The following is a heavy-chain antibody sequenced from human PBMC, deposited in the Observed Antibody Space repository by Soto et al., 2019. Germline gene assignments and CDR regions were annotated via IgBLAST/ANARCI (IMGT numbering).Heavy chain of an antibody. CDR3: ATKGLKRYDSSGYYSSYFDY. D-gene: IGHD3-22*01. CDR2: FDPEDGET. J-gene: IGHJ4*02. CDR1: GYTLTELS. Sequence: ASVKVSCKVSGYTLTELSMHWVRQAPGKGLEWMGGFDPEDGETIYAQKFQGRVTMTEDTSTDTAYMELSSLRSEDTAVYYCATKGLKRYDSSGYYSSYFDYWGQGTLVTVSS. V-gene: IGHV1-24*01.